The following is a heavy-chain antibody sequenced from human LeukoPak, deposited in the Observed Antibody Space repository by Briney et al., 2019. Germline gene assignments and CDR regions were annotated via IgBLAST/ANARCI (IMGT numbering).Heavy chain of an antibody. Sequence: SETLSLTCAVYGGSFSGYYWGWIRQPPGKGLEWIGSIYYSGSTYYNPSLKSRVAISVDTSKNQFSLKLSSVTAADTAVYYCAIRQQLVRGDWFDPWGQGTLVTVSS. CDR2: IYYSGST. CDR1: GGSFSGYY. V-gene: IGHV4-39*01. D-gene: IGHD6-13*01. J-gene: IGHJ5*02. CDR3: AIRQQLVRGDWFDP.